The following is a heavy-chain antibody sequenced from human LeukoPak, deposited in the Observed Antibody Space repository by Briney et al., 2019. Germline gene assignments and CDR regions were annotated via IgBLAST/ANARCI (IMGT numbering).Heavy chain of an antibody. CDR3: ARDISMVRGVITHYHYYGMDV. J-gene: IGHJ6*02. D-gene: IGHD3-10*01. CDR2: ISAYDGHT. CDR1: GYTFSSYD. Sequence: GASVKFSCKASGYTFSSYDINWVRQAPGQGLEWMGWISAYDGHTQYAQKLQGRVTMTRDTSTSTAYMELRSLRSDDTAVYYCARDISMVRGVITHYHYYGMDVWGQGTTVTVSS. V-gene: IGHV1-18*01.